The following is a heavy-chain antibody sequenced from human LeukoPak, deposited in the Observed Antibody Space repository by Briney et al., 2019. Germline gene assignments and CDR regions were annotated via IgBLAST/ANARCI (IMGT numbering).Heavy chain of an antibody. J-gene: IGHJ3*01. CDR2: IYYSGST. D-gene: IGHD3-22*01. V-gene: IGHV4-59*08. CDR3: ARHWDYDGSPHDAFDV. CDR1: GGSISSHY. Sequence: KPSETLSLTCTVSGGSISSHYWSWIRQPPGKGLEWIGYIYYSGSTNYNPSLKSRVTISVDTSKNQFSLKLSSVTAADTAVYYCARHWDYDGSPHDAFDVWGQGTMVTVSS.